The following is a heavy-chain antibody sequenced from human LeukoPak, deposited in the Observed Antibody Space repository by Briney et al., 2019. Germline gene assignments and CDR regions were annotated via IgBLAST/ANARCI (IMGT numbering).Heavy chain of an antibody. Sequence: SETLSLTCTVSGGSLTSDYWSWIRQPPGEGLRWNGYIHYSGSVNYNPSLKSRVTMSVDTSKNQFSLNLSSVTAADTAVYYCARLGSYFDFWGQGTQVTVSS. J-gene: IGHJ4*02. CDR1: GGSLTSDY. CDR2: IHYSGSV. V-gene: IGHV4-59*08. CDR3: ARLGSYFDF.